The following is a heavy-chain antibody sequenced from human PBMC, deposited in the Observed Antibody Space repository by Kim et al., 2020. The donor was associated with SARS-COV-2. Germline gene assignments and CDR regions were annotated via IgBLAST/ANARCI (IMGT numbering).Heavy chain of an antibody. D-gene: IGHD3-10*01. Sequence: RFTISRDNSKNTLYLQMNSLRAEDTAVYYCARAAVYYYGSGSYYPYAFDIWGQGTMVTVSS. V-gene: IGHV3-30*01. J-gene: IGHJ3*02. CDR3: ARAAVYYYGSGSYYPYAFDI.